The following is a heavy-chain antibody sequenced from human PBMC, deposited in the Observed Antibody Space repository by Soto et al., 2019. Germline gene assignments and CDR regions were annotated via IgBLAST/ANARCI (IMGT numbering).Heavy chain of an antibody. CDR2: VYYSGNT. V-gene: IGHV4-39*02. CDR1: GGSISSSNFY. D-gene: IGHD3-9*01. J-gene: IGHJ4*02. CDR3: ARLRGLVDY. Sequence: PSETLSLTCTVSGGSISSSNFYWGWIRQPPGKGLEWIGNVYYSGNTYFNPSLKSRVTISVDTSKNHFSLKLSSVTAADTAVYYCARLRGLVDYWGQGTLVTVSS.